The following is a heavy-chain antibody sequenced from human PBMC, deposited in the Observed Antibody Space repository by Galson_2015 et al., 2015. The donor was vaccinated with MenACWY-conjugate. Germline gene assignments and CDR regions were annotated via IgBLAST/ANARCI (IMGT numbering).Heavy chain of an antibody. Sequence: SLRLSYAASGFTFSNYWMHWVRQGPGKGLEWLSRIDNDGNRITYADSVKGRFTISRDNAKNTLYLQINSVRADDTAVYYCSRGGEAKLIIVGGISDIWGQGTMVTVSS. CDR3: SRGGEAKLIIVGGISDI. V-gene: IGHV3-74*01. D-gene: IGHD1-26*01. CDR2: IDNDGNRI. CDR1: GFTFSNYW. J-gene: IGHJ3*02.